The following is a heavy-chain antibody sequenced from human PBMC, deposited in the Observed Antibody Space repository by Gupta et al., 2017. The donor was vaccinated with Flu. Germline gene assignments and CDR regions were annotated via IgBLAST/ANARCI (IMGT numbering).Heavy chain of an antibody. V-gene: IGHV3-48*03. CDR1: GFIISSRA. J-gene: IGHJ4*02. CDR3: ARSHLDK. CDR2: ISSSDEI. D-gene: IGHD3/OR15-3a*01. Sequence: EVQLVEYGGGLVEPGGSMSLSCIVYGFIISSRAMSWVRQAPGGGWHRISFISSSDEIYYTDPVRGRFTISRDNARNSLYLQMSGLRDEDTAVYYCARSHLDKWGQGTLVTVSS.